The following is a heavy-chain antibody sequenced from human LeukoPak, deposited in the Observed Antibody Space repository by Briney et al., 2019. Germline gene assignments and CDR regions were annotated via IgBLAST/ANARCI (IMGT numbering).Heavy chain of an antibody. V-gene: IGHV1-2*02. CDR2: INPNSGGT. D-gene: IGHD5/OR15-5a*01. CDR1: GYTFTGYY. CDR3: ARDVYRADKPYNWFDP. J-gene: IGHJ5*02. Sequence: ASVKVSCKASGYTFTGYYMHWVRQAPGQGLEWMGWINPNSGGTNYAQKFQGRVTMTRDTSISTAYMELRGLRSDDTAVYYCARDVYRADKPYNWFDPWGQGTLVTVSS.